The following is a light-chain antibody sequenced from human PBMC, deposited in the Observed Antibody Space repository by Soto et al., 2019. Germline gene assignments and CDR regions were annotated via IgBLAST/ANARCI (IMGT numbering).Light chain of an antibody. V-gene: IGKV3-15*01. CDR1: QSIDDK. J-gene: IGKJ1*01. CDR2: ATS. Sequence: IVMTQSPATLSVSPGERATLSCRAGQSIDDKLAWYQQRPGQAPRLLIYATSTWVAGIPARFSGSGSGTEFTLTISALQSEDFGIYYCQQYKSWRTFGQGTKVEIK. CDR3: QQYKSWRT.